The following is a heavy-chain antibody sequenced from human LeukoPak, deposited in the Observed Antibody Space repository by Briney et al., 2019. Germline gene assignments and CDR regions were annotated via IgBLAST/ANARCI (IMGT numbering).Heavy chain of an antibody. V-gene: IGHV1-2*02. CDR2: INPNSGGT. J-gene: IGHJ3*02. D-gene: IGHD5-18*01. Sequence: ASVKLSCKASGYTFTFCYMHWVRQAPGQGLEWMGWINPNSGGTNYAQKFQVRVTMTRDTSISTAYMELSRLRSDDTAVYHCAREMGYSYGFTRDAFDIWGQGTMVTVSS. CDR3: AREMGYSYGFTRDAFDI. CDR1: GYTFTFCY.